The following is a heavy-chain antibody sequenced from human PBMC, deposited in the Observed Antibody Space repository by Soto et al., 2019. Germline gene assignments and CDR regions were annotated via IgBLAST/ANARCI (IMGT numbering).Heavy chain of an antibody. V-gene: IGHV4-39*01. CDR1: GGSISSSSYY. D-gene: IGHD2-15*01. J-gene: IGHJ5*02. CDR2: IYYSGST. CDR3: ARLAGYCSGGSCWGPYNWFDP. Sequence: SETLSLTCTVSGGSISSSSYYWGWIRQPPGKGLEWIGSIYYSGSTYYNPSLKSRVTISVDTSKNQFSLKLSSVTAADTAVHYCARLAGYCSGGSCWGPYNWFDPWGQGTLVTVSS.